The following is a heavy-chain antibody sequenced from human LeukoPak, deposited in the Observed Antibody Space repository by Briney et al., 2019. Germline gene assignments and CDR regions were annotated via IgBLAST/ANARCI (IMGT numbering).Heavy chain of an antibody. V-gene: IGHV3-66*01. CDR1: GFTVSSNY. J-gene: IGHJ6*02. Sequence: GGSLRLSCAASGFTVSSNYMSWVRQAPGKGLEWVSVIYSGGSTYYADSVKGRFTISRDNSKNTLYLQMNSLRAEDTAVYYCARFIVCSSGWYVCYYGMDVWGQGTTVTVSS. D-gene: IGHD6-19*01. CDR2: IYSGGST. CDR3: ARFIVCSSGWYVCYYGMDV.